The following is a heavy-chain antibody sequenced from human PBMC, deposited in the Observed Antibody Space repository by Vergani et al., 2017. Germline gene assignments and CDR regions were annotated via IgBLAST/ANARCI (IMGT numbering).Heavy chain of an antibody. Sequence: QVQLVQSGAEVKKPGASVKVSCKASGYTFTSYGISWVRQAPGQGLEWMGWISAYNGNTNYAQKLQGRVTMTTDTSTSTAYMELRSLRSDDTAVYYYARESYDFWSGNVYYYMDVWGKGTTVTVSS. CDR2: ISAYNGNT. D-gene: IGHD3-3*01. CDR3: ARESYDFWSGNVYYYMDV. V-gene: IGHV1-18*01. CDR1: GYTFTSYG. J-gene: IGHJ6*03.